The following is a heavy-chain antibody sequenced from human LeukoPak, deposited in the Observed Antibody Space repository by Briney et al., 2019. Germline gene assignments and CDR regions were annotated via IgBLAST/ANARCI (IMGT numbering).Heavy chain of an antibody. J-gene: IGHJ5*02. Sequence: PGGSLRLSCAASGFTFSSYGMLWVRQAPGKGLEWVAVIWYDGSNKYYADSVKGRFTISRDNSKNTLYLQMNSLRAEDTAVYYCAREDGGYYGSGSYVQWFDPWGQGTLVTVSS. CDR1: GFTFSSYG. CDR2: IWYDGSNK. V-gene: IGHV3-33*01. D-gene: IGHD3-10*01. CDR3: AREDGGYYGSGSYVQWFDP.